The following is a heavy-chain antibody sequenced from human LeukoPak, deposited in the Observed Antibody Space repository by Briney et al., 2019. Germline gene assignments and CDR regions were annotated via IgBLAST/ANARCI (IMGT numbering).Heavy chain of an antibody. J-gene: IGHJ6*04. V-gene: IGHV3-30-3*01. CDR3: AGGCSSTSCYDYYYYGMDV. CDR2: ISYDGSNK. D-gene: IGHD2-2*01. Sequence: GGSLRLSCAASGFTFSSYAMHWVRQAPGKGLEWVAVISYDGSNKYYADSVKGRFTISRDNSKNTLYLQMNSLRAEDTAVYYCAGGCSSTSCYDYYYYGMDVWGKGTTVTVSS. CDR1: GFTFSSYA.